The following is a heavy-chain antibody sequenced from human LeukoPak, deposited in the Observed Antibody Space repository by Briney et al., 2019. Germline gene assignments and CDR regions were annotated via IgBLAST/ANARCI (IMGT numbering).Heavy chain of an antibody. CDR1: GFTFSSYA. Sequence: GGSLRLSCAASGFTFSSYAMSWVRQAPGKGLEWVSGVSSSGGSTYYTDSVKGRFTISRDNSKNTLYLQMNSLRAEDTAVYYCAREPQNGRMFDYWGQGTLVTVSS. D-gene: IGHD1-1*01. CDR2: VSSSGGST. V-gene: IGHV3-23*01. J-gene: IGHJ4*02. CDR3: AREPQNGRMFDY.